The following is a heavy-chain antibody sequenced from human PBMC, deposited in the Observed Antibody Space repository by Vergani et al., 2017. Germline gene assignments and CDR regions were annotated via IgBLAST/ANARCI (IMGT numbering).Heavy chain of an antibody. D-gene: IGHD2-2*01. V-gene: IGHV4-31*11. CDR2: IFYSGTT. J-gene: IGHJ6*03. Sequence: QVQLQESVPGVVKPSQTLSLTCAVSGGSISSGDHCWTWIRQRPGKGLEWIGYIFYSGTTYDNPSLRSRLTISVDTSQNQFSLKLRSVTAADTAVYYCARLPPWCSSTSCYRSYYYYMDVWGKGTTVTVSS. CDR3: ARLPPWCSSTSCYRSYYYYMDV. CDR1: GGSISSGDHC.